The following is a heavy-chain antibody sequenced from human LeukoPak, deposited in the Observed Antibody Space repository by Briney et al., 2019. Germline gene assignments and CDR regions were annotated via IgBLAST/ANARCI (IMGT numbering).Heavy chain of an antibody. Sequence: PSETLSLTCTVSGGSISSSSYYWGWIRQPPGKGLEWIGSIYYSGSTNYNPSLKSRVTISVDTSKNQFSLKLSSVTAADTAVYYCARQLEGTYYYDSSGYYYFDYWGQGTLVTVSS. D-gene: IGHD3-22*01. CDR2: IYYSGST. CDR3: ARQLEGTYYYDSSGYYYFDY. J-gene: IGHJ4*02. CDR1: GGSISSSSYY. V-gene: IGHV4-39*01.